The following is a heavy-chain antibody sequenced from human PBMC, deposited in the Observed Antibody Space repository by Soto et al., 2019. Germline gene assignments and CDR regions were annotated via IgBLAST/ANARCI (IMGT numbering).Heavy chain of an antibody. Sequence: KASETLSLTCAVSGYPISSGYYWGWIRQPPGKGLEWIGSIYHSGSTYYNPSLKSRVAISVDTSKNQFSLKLSSVTAADTAVYYCARVGSHYYYYGMDVWGQGTTVTVSS. CDR1: GYPISSGYY. CDR3: ARVGSHYYYYGMDV. J-gene: IGHJ6*02. CDR2: IYHSGST. V-gene: IGHV4-38-2*01.